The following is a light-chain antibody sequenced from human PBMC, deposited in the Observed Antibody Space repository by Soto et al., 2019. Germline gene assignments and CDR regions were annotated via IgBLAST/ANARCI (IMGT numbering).Light chain of an antibody. CDR3: QQRSNWPST. J-gene: IGKJ4*01. Sequence: EIVLTQSPVTLSLSPGERATLSCRASQSVSSYLAWYQQKPGQAPRLLIYDASNRATGIPARFSGSGSGTDLALTISSLDPEDFAVYYCQQRSNWPSTFGGGTKVEIK. CDR2: DAS. CDR1: QSVSSY. V-gene: IGKV3-11*01.